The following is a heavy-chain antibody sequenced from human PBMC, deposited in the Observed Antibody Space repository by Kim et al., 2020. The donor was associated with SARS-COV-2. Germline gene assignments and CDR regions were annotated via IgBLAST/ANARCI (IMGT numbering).Heavy chain of an antibody. V-gene: IGHV3-33*01. CDR3: AREGAMDAHYFDY. CDR2: IWYDGSNK. Sequence: GGSLRLSCAASGFTFSSYGMHWVRQAPGKGLEWVAVIWYDGSNKYYADSVKGRFTISRDNSKNTLYLQMNSLRAEDTAVYYCAREGAMDAHYFDYWGQGTLDTVSS. CDR1: GFTFSSYG. D-gene: IGHD2-2*03. J-gene: IGHJ4*02.